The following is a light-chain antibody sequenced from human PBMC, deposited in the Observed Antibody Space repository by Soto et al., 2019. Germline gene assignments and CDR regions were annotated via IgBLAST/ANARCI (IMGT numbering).Light chain of an antibody. J-gene: IGKJ1*01. CDR3: QQYNDWWT. V-gene: IGKV3-15*01. CDR2: GAS. Sequence: EIVMTQSPATLSVSPGGRATLSCRASQSVTTNLAWYQHRPGQAPRLLIYGASTRATGIPVRFSGSGSGTEFTLAISGLQSEDFAVYYCQQYNDWWTFGQGTKVDIK. CDR1: QSVTTN.